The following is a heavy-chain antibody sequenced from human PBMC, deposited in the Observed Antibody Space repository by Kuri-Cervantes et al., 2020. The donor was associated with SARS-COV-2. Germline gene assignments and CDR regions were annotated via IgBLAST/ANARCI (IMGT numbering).Heavy chain of an antibody. J-gene: IGHJ5*02. V-gene: IGHV4-59*01. CDR2: IYYSGST. CDR1: GGSISSYY. Sequence: SETLSLTCTVSGGSISSYYWSWIRQPPGKGLEWIGYIYYSGSTNYNPSLKSRVTISVDTSKNQFSLKLSSETAADTAVYYCARGITIFGVVMDLGWFDPWGQGTLVTVSS. CDR3: ARGITIFGVVMDLGWFDP. D-gene: IGHD3-3*01.